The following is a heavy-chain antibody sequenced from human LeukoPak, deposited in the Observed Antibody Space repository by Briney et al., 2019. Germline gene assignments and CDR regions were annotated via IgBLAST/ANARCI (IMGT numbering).Heavy chain of an antibody. D-gene: IGHD2-15*01. CDR3: ARASGYCSGGSCPLYYYGMDV. CDR1: GFTFSSYA. Sequence: GALRLSCAASGFTFSSYAMHWVRQAPGKGLEYVSAISSNGGSTYYADSVKGRFTISRDNSKNTLYLQMGSLRAEDMAVYYCARASGYCSGGSCPLYYYGMDVWGQRDHGHRLL. V-gene: IGHV3-64*02. J-gene: IGHJ6*01. CDR2: ISSNGGST.